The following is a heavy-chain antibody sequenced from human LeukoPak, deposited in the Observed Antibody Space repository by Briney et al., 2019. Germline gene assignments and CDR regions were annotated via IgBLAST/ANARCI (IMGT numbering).Heavy chain of an antibody. CDR1: GFTFSSYS. V-gene: IGHV3-21*01. J-gene: IGHJ4*02. CDR2: ISSSSSYM. D-gene: IGHD6-19*01. Sequence: GGSLRLSCAASGFTFSSYSMTWVRQAPGKGLEWVSSISSSSSYMYYADSVKGRFTISRDNAKNSLYLQMNSLRAEDTAVYYCARDKSIAVAGKSDYWGQGTLVTVSS. CDR3: ARDKSIAVAGKSDY.